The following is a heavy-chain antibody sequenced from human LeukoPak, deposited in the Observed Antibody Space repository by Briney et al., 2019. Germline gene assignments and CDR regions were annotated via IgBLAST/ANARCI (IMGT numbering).Heavy chain of an antibody. V-gene: IGHV1-18*01. D-gene: IGHD6-6*01. CDR2: ISAYNGNT. J-gene: IGHJ5*02. CDR3: AISIAALGYWFDP. Sequence: ASVKVSCKASGYTFISYGITWVRQAPGQGLEWMGWISAYNGNTNYAQKFQGRVTMTTDTSTSTAYMELRSLRSDDTAVYYCAISIAALGYWFDPWGQGTLVTVSS. CDR1: GYTFISYG.